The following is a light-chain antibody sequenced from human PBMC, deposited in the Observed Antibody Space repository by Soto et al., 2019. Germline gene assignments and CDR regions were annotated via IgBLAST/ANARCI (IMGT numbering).Light chain of an antibody. CDR3: QQANSFPIT. Sequence: DVQMTQSPSTLSASVGDRVTITCRASQSINNLLARYQQKPGKAPKFLIYDVSTLESGVPSRFSGSGSGTEFTLTISSLQPEDFATYYCQQANSFPITFGGGTKVDNK. V-gene: IGKV1-5*01. J-gene: IGKJ4*01. CDR2: DVS. CDR1: QSINNL.